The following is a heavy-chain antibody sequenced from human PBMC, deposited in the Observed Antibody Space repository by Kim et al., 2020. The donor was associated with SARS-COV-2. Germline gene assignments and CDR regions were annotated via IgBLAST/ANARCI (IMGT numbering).Heavy chain of an antibody. V-gene: IGHV3-30-3*01. CDR3: ARAGSSGFLYYYYYMDV. CDR1: GFSFGSYA. D-gene: IGHD3-22*01. CDR2: TVYDGSSE. Sequence: GGSLRLSCAASGFSFGSYAMHWVRQAPGEGLERVALTVYDGSSEYYADSVKGRFKISRDNSKNTLFLEMNRLRPEDAAVYYCARAGSSGFLYYYYYMDV. J-gene: IGHJ6*03.